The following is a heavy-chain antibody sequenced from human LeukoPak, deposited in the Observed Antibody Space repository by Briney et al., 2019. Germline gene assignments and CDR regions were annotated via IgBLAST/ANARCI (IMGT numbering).Heavy chain of an antibody. CDR3: ARDPSSGWYFDY. CDR2: ISSSSSSI. D-gene: IGHD6-19*01. CDR1: GFTFSSYS. J-gene: IGHJ4*02. Sequence: GGSLRLSCAASGFTFSSYSMNGVRQAPGKGVEWVSSISSSSSSIYYADSVKGRFTISRDNAKNSLYLQMNSLRAEDTAVYYCARDPSSGWYFDYWGQGTLVTVSS. V-gene: IGHV3-21*01.